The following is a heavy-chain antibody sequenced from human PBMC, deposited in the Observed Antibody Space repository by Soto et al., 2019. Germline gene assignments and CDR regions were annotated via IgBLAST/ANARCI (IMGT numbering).Heavy chain of an antibody. Sequence: QLVQSGPEVKKPGTSVKVSCKASGGTFSSYAISWVRQAPGQGLEWMGGIIPIFGTANYAQKFQGRVTITADESTSTAYMELSSLRSEDTAVYYCTTATDDFWSGYYSYYYYGMDVWGQGTTVTVSS. CDR2: IIPIFGTA. J-gene: IGHJ6*02. CDR3: TTATDDFWSGYYSYYYYGMDV. CDR1: GGTFSSYA. D-gene: IGHD3-3*01. V-gene: IGHV1-69*01.